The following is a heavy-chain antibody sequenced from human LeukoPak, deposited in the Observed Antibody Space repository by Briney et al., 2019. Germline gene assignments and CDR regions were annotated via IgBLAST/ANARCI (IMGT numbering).Heavy chain of an antibody. V-gene: IGHV6-1*01. CDR3: ATQVFVAGTAMGHYPFDY. CDR2: TYYRSKWYN. CDR1: GDSVSSKSVA. J-gene: IGHJ4*02. Sequence: SQTLSLTCAISGDSVSSKSVAWNWLRQSPSRGLEWLGRTYYRSKWYNDYAVSVKSRITINPDTSKNQFSLHLNSVTPEDTAVYYYATQVFVAGTAMGHYPFDYWGQGTLVTVSS. D-gene: IGHD6-19*01.